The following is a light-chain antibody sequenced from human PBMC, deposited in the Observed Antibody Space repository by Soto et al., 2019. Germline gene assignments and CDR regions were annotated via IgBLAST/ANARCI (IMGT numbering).Light chain of an antibody. CDR2: WAS. J-gene: IGKJ4*01. CDR3: QQYYSTPLLT. V-gene: IGKV4-1*01. Sequence: DIVMTQSPDSLAVSLGERATINCKSSQSLLYSSKNKNYLAWYQQKPGQPPKLLIYWASTRESGVPDRISGSRSETDVPLTISSLQAEDVSVYYCQQYYSTPLLTFGGGTKVEIK. CDR1: QSLLYSSKNKNY.